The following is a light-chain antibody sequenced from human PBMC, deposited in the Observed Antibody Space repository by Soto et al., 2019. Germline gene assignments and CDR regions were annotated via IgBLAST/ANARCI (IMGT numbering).Light chain of an antibody. CDR3: QQRKNWPPLT. V-gene: IGKV3-11*01. J-gene: IGKJ5*01. CDR2: DTS. CDR1: HNIDIY. Sequence: VLTQSPATLSLSPGERATLSCRSSHNIDIYLAWYQQKPGQAPRLLIYDTSNRATGIPARFSGSGSGTDFTLTISSLEPEDFALYYCQQRKNWPPLTFGQGTRLEMK.